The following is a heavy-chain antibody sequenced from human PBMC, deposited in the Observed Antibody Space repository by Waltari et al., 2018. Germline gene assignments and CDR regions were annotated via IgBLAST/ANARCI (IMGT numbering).Heavy chain of an antibody. J-gene: IGHJ2*01. CDR1: GFTFADYA. D-gene: IGHD7-27*01. CDR3: AKALTREWYFDL. Sequence: EVQLVESGGGLVQPGRSMSLSCAASGFTFADYAMHWVRQAPGKGLEWVSGISWNSGSIGYADSVKGRFTISRDNAKNSLYLQMNSLRAEDTALYYCAKALTREWYFDLWGRGTLVTVSS. V-gene: IGHV3-9*01. CDR2: ISWNSGSI.